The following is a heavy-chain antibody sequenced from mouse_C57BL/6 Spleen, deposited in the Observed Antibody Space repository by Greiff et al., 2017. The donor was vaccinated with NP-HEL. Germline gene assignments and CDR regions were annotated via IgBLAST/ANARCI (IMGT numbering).Heavy chain of an antibody. Sequence: QVQLQQPGAELVRPGSSVKLSCKASGYTFTSYWMEWVKQRPGQGLEWIGNIYPSDSETHYNQKFKDKATLTVDKSSSTAYMQLSSLTSEDSAVYYCARRGTGWYFDVWGTGTTVTVSS. V-gene: IGHV1-61*01. CDR1: GYTFTSYW. CDR2: IYPSDSET. D-gene: IGHD3-3*01. CDR3: ARRGTGWYFDV. J-gene: IGHJ1*03.